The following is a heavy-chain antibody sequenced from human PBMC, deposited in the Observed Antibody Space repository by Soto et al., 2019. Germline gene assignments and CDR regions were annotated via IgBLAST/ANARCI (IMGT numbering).Heavy chain of an antibody. Sequence: GGSLRLSCAASGFTFSSYAMSWVRQAPGKGLEWVSAISGSGGSTYYADSVKGRFTISRDNSKNTLYLQMNNLRAEDTAVYYCAKSKWLQFHLDYWGPGTLVTVSS. CDR1: GFTFSSYA. CDR2: ISGSGGST. D-gene: IGHD5-12*01. CDR3: AKSKWLQFHLDY. J-gene: IGHJ4*02. V-gene: IGHV3-23*01.